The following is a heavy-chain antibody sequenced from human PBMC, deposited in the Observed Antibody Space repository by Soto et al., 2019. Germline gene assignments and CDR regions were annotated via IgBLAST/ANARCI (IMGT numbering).Heavy chain of an antibody. D-gene: IGHD4-17*01. CDR3: ARRLTTSVTAMGY. Sequence: HPGGSLRLSCAASGFTFSSYAMSWVRQAPGKGLEWVSTISGNGGSTHYADSVKGRFVISRDNSKNSVFLQMSSLGPQDTATYYCARRLTTSVTAMGYWGQGTLVTVSS. V-gene: IGHV3-23*01. CDR2: ISGNGGST. J-gene: IGHJ4*02. CDR1: GFTFSSYA.